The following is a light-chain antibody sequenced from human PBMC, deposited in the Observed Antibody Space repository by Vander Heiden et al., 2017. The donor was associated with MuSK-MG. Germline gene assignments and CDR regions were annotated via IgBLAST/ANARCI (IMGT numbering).Light chain of an antibody. CDR3: QQYYDTLALT. V-gene: IGKV1-NL1*01. Sequence: DIQMTQSPSSLSASVGDRVTITCRASQDISNSLAWYQQKPGKAPTLLLYTASTLESGVPSRFSGRGSGTDYTLTISGLQPEDFAIYYCQQYYDTLALTFGGGTKVEIK. CDR1: QDISNS. CDR2: TAS. J-gene: IGKJ4*01.